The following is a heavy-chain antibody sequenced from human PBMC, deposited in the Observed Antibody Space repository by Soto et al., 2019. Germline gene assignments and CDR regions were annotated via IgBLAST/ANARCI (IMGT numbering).Heavy chain of an antibody. D-gene: IGHD5-18*01. CDR1: GFSLTDVW. V-gene: IGHV3-15*07. J-gene: IGHJ4*02. CDR2: IKSRAAGGTT. Sequence: GGSLRLSCAVSGFSLTDVWMNWIRQAPGKGLEWVGRIKSRAAGGTTDYAAPVKGRFTILRDDSKNTLYLQMDSLIIEDTAVYFCSHGYGQYFNSWGQGTLVTVSS. CDR3: SHGYGQYFNS.